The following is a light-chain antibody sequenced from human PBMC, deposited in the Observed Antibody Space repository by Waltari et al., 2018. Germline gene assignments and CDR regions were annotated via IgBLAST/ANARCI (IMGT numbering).Light chain of an antibody. V-gene: IGLV2-23*02. CDR1: SSDLWTFHL. CDR2: DVT. J-gene: IGLJ3*02. CDR3: CSYAGSRTWV. Sequence: QSALTQPASVSGSPGQSLSISSIATSSDLWTFHLFSWYLLYPGTAPKLLIYDVTQRPSGVSNRFSGSKSGNTASLTISGLQAEDEAIYYCCSYAGSRTWVFGGGAKLTVL.